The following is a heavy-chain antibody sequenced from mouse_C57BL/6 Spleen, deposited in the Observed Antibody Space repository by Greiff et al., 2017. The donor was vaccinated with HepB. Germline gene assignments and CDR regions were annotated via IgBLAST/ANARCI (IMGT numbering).Heavy chain of an antibody. V-gene: IGHV14-3*01. CDR1: GFNIKNTY. J-gene: IGHJ4*01. Sequence: EVQGVESVAELVRPGASVKLSCTASGFNIKNTYMHWVKQRPEQGLEWIGRIDPANGNTKYAPKFQGKATITADTSSNTAYLQLSSLTSEDTAIYYCARDYGNPYSAMDYWGQGTSVTVSS. CDR2: IDPANGNT. D-gene: IGHD2-1*01. CDR3: ARDYGNPYSAMDY.